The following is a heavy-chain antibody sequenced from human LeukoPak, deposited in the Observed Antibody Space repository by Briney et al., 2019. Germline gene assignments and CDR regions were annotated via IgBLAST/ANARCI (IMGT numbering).Heavy chain of an antibody. J-gene: IGHJ4*02. CDR1: GGSISSSY. D-gene: IGHD3-10*01. Sequence: SETLSLTCTVAGGSISSSYRSWIRQPPGNGLEWIGYIYYSGSTNYNPSLKIRVTISVDTSKNQFSLKLSSVTAADTAVYYCARGGWFGELLFDYWGQGTLVTVSS. CDR3: ARGGWFGELLFDY. V-gene: IGHV4-59*01. CDR2: IYYSGST.